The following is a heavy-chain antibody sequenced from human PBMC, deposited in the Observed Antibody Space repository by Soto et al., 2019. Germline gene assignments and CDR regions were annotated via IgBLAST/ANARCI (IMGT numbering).Heavy chain of an antibody. D-gene: IGHD1-7*01. CDR2: IYYSGST. Sequence: SETLSLTCTVSGGSISSGGYYWSWIRQHPGKGLEWIGYIYYSGSTYYNPSLKSRVTISVDTSKNQFSLKLSSVTAADTAVYYCARTPGRTRTTRYYYYYGMDVWGQGTTVTVSS. V-gene: IGHV4-31*03. CDR1: GGSISSGGYY. CDR3: ARTPGRTRTTRYYYYYGMDV. J-gene: IGHJ6*02.